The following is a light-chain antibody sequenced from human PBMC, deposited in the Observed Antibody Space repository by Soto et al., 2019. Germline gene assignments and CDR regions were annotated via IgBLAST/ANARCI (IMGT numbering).Light chain of an antibody. CDR1: ENIRSY. CDR3: QQTFGTPRT. Sequence: DLQMTQSPSSLSASAGDRVTITCRASENIRSYLNWYQQKPGKAPEVLIYAASRLQSGVSQRFSGSGSGTDFTLNITRLQPEDFATYYCQQTFGTPRTFGQGTRVEI. CDR2: AAS. V-gene: IGKV1-39*01. J-gene: IGKJ1*01.